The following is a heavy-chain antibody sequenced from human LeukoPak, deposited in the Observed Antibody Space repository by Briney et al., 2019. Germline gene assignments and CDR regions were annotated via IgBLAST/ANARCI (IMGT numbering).Heavy chain of an antibody. D-gene: IGHD2-15*01. CDR1: GFTFSSYW. Sequence: GGSLRLPCAASGFTFSSYWMSWVRQAPGKGLEWVANIKQDGSEKYYVDSVKGRLTISRDNAKNSLYLQMNSLRAEDTAVYYGARSPNCSGGSCYIFGYFDYWGQGTLVTVSS. J-gene: IGHJ4*02. CDR2: IKQDGSEK. CDR3: ARSPNCSGGSCYIFGYFDY. V-gene: IGHV3-7*03.